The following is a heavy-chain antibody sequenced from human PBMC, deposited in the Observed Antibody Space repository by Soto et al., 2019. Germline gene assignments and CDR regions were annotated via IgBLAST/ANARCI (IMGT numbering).Heavy chain of an antibody. CDR1: GFPFNNYG. CDR2: VSKSDYT. D-gene: IGHD2-2*01. V-gene: IGHV3-21*01. CDR3: AREDSIILPAVSDF. Sequence: GGSLRLSCTVSGFPFNNYGINWVRQAPGKGLEWVSSVSKSDYTYYSDSVKGRFTISRDNAKNSVSLQMNTLRVEDTAVYYCAREDSIILPAVSDFWGQGTLVTVSS. J-gene: IGHJ4*02.